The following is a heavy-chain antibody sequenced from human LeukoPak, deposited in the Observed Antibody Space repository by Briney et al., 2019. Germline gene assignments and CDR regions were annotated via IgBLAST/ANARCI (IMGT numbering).Heavy chain of an antibody. V-gene: IGHV4-31*03. CDR2: IYYSGST. D-gene: IGHD6-19*01. J-gene: IGHJ4*02. CDR1: GGSISSGGYY. Sequence: SETLSLTCTVSGGSISSGGYYWSWIRQHPGKGLEWIGYIYYSGSTYYNPSLKSRVTISVDTSKNQFSLKLSSVTAADTAVYYCARGQWLAQLRVFDYGGQGTLVTVSS. CDR3: ARGQWLAQLRVFDY.